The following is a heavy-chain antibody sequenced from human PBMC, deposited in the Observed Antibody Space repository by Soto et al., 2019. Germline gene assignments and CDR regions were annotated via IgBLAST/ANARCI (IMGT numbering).Heavy chain of an antibody. CDR3: ARISQYAYDFDY. V-gene: IGHV2-26*01. Sequence: QVTLKESGPVLVKPTEPLTLACTVYGFSLRNAMVGVSGIRQSPGKALEWLAHILSGGEKSYSTSRKSRVTISKDTSRSQVVLTMTRMDPVDTATYYCARISQYAYDFDYWGQGTLVTVSS. D-gene: IGHD2-2*01. CDR2: ILSGGEK. CDR1: GFSLRNAMVG. J-gene: IGHJ4*02.